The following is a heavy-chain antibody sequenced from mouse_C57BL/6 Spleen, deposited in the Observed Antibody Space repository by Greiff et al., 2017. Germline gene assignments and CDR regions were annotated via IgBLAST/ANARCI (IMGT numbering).Heavy chain of an antibody. Sequence: EVKVEESGGGLVQPGGSLSLSCAASGFTFTDYYMSWVRQPPGKALEWLGFIRNKANGYTTEYSASVKGRFTISRDNSQSILYLQMNALRAEDSATYYCARYSPSYYDYDVGYFDVWGTGTTVTVSS. CDR3: ARYSPSYYDYDVGYFDV. CDR1: GFTFTDYY. CDR2: IRNKANGYTT. D-gene: IGHD2-4*01. V-gene: IGHV7-3*01. J-gene: IGHJ1*03.